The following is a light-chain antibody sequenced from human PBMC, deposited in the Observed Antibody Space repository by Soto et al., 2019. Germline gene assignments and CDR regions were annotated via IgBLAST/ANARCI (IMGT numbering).Light chain of an antibody. CDR1: GSNIGSDT. V-gene: IGLV1-44*01. Sequence: QSVLTQPPSASGTPGQRVTISCSGSGSNIGSDTVNWYQQFPGTATKLLIYSDNQRTSGVPDRFSASRSGTSASLSIRGLQSEDEAIYYCATGSVFGGGTKLTVL. J-gene: IGLJ3*02. CDR2: SDN. CDR3: ATGSV.